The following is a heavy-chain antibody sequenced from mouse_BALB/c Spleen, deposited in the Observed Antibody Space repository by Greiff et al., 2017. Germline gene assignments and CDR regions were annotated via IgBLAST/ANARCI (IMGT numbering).Heavy chain of an antibody. CDR1: GFTFSSFG. CDR2: ISSGSSTI. D-gene: IGHD1-1*01. Sequence: DVQLVESGGGLVQPGGSRKLSCAASGFTFSSFGMHWVRQAPEKGLEWVAYISSGSSTIYYADTVKGRFTISRDNPKNTLFLQMTSLRSEDTAMYYCARSHYYGSSYYYAMDYWGQGTSVTVSS. V-gene: IGHV5-17*02. J-gene: IGHJ4*01. CDR3: ARSHYYGSSYYYAMDY.